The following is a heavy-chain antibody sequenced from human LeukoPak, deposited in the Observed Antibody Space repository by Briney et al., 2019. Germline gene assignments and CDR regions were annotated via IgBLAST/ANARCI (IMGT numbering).Heavy chain of an antibody. J-gene: IGHJ6*03. Sequence: GGSLRLSCAASGFTFSSYWMSWVRQAPGKGLEWVANIKQDGSEKYYVDSVKGRFTISRDNAKNSLYLQMNSLRAEDTAVYYCASQREYYYYYYMDVWGKGTTVTISS. CDR3: ASQREYYYYYYMDV. CDR1: GFTFSSYW. CDR2: IKQDGSEK. V-gene: IGHV3-7*01.